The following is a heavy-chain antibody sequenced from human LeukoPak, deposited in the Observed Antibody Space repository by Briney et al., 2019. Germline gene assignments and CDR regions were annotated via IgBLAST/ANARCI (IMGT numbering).Heavy chain of an antibody. CDR1: GGTFRSYA. J-gene: IGHJ4*02. Sequence: SVKVSCKASGGTFRSYAISWVRQAPGQGLEWMGGIIPIFVTAHYAQKFQGRVTITADESTSTAYMELSSLRSEDTAVYYCARAKYYDFWSGYRYFDYWGQGTLVTVSS. CDR3: ARAKYYDFWSGYRYFDY. D-gene: IGHD3-3*01. V-gene: IGHV1-69*13. CDR2: IIPIFVTA.